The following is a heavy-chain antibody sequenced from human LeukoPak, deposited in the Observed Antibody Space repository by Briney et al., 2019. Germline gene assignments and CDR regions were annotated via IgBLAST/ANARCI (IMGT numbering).Heavy chain of an antibody. V-gene: IGHV3-30*02. CDR1: GFTFSSYG. J-gene: IGHJ4*02. D-gene: IGHD3-10*01. Sequence: GGSLRLSCAASGFTFSSYGMHWVRQAPGKGLEWVTFIRYDGSNKYYADSVKGRFTISRDNSKSTLYLQMNSLRAEDTAVYYCAKEGYYGSGTKNDYWGQGTLVTVSS. CDR2: IRYDGSNK. CDR3: AKEGYYGSGTKNDY.